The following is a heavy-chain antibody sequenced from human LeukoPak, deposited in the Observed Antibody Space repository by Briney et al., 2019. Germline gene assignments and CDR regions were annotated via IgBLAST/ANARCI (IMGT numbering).Heavy chain of an antibody. CDR2: ISGSGGST. D-gene: IGHD3-22*01. CDR3: ARRAGDYSHPYDY. CDR1: GFTFSSYA. V-gene: IGHV3-23*01. Sequence: PGGSLRLSCAASGFTFSSYATSWVRQAPGKGLEWVSAISGSGGSTYYADSVKGRFTISRDNSKNTLYLQMNSLRAEDTAVYYCARRAGDYSHPYDYWGQGTLVTVSS. J-gene: IGHJ4*02.